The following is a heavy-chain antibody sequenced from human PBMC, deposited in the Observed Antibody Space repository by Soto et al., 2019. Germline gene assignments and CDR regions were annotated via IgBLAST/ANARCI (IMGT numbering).Heavy chain of an antibody. CDR2: IIPIFGTA. Sequence: AASVKVSCKASGGTFSSYAISWVRQAPGQGLEWMGGIIPIFGTANYAQKFQGRVTITADESTSTAYMELSSLRSEDTAVYYCAGTRVGWLQSQPYYFDYWGQGTLVTVSS. V-gene: IGHV1-69*13. CDR3: AGTRVGWLQSQPYYFDY. D-gene: IGHD5-12*01. CDR1: GGTFSSYA. J-gene: IGHJ4*02.